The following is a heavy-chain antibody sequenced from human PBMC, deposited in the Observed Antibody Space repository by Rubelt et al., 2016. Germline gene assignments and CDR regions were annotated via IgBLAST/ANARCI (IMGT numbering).Heavy chain of an antibody. J-gene: IGHJ4*02. D-gene: IGHD1-26*01. V-gene: IGHV3-30*01. CDR2: SYDGSNK. Sequence: SYDGSNKYYADSVKGRFTIPRDNSKNTLYLQMTSLRAEDTAVYYCARENSGSYDYWGQGTLVTVSS. CDR3: ARENSGSYDY.